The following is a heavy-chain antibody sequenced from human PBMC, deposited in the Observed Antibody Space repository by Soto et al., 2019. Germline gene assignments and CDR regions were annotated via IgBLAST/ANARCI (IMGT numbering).Heavy chain of an antibody. D-gene: IGHD6-19*01. Sequence: ICTVSGGAISSYYVRLIRQPPGKGLEWIGYIYYSGSTNYNPSLKSRVTISVDTSKNQFSLKLSSVTAADTAVYYCARTHNSSGWYAWFDPWGQGTLVTVSS. CDR2: IYYSGST. J-gene: IGHJ5*02. V-gene: IGHV4-59*01. CDR1: GGAISSYY. CDR3: ARTHNSSGWYAWFDP.